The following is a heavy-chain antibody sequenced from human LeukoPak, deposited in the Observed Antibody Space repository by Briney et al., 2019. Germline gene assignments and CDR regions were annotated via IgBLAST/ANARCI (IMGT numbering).Heavy chain of an antibody. CDR3: ARDYGRRETYYYYYMDV. CDR2: ISGSGGST. D-gene: IGHD3-10*01. J-gene: IGHJ6*03. V-gene: IGHV3-23*01. Sequence: GGSLRLSCAASGFAFSSYAMSWVRQAPGKGLEWVSAISGSGGSTYYADSVKGRFTISRDNSKNTLYLQMNSLRAEDTAVYYCARDYGRRETYYYYYMDVWGKGTTVTVSS. CDR1: GFAFSSYA.